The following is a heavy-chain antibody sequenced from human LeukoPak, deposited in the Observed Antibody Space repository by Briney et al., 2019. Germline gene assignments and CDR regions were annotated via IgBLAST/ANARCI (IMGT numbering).Heavy chain of an antibody. CDR2: INAGYGNT. V-gene: IGHV1-3*01. D-gene: IGHD3-10*01. Sequence: ASVKVSCKASGYTFTSYAMHWVRQAPGQRLEWMGWINAGYGNTKYSQKFQGRVTITRDTSASTAYMELSSLRSEDTAVYYCARIYPRSGRIDYWGQGTLVTVSS. CDR3: ARIYPRSGRIDY. CDR1: GYTFTSYA. J-gene: IGHJ4*02.